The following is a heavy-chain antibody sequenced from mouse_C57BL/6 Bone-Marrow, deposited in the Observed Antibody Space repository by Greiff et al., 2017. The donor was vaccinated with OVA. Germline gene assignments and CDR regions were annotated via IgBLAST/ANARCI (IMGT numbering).Heavy chain of an antibody. Sequence: EVKLVESGGGLVKPGGSLKLSCAASGFTFSSYAMSWVRQTPEKRLEWVATISDGGSYTYYPDNVKGRFTISRDNAKNNLYLQMSHLKSEDTAMYYCARAAWAWFAYWGQGLWSLSLQ. CDR1: GFTFSSYA. CDR3: ARAAWAWFAY. D-gene: IGHD4-1*01. J-gene: IGHJ3*01. CDR2: ISDGGSYT. V-gene: IGHV5-4*03.